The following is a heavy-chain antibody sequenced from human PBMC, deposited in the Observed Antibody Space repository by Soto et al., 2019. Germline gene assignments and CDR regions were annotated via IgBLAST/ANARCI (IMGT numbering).Heavy chain of an antibody. V-gene: IGHV1-69*01. D-gene: IGHD4-17*01. Sequence: QVQLVQSGAEVKKPGSSVKVSCKASGGTFSSYAISWVRQAPGQGLEWMGGIIPIFGTANYGQKFQGRVTITADESTSTAYMELRSLRSEDTAVYDCARSGDYDYGMDVWGQGTTVTVSS. CDR1: GGTFSSYA. CDR2: IIPIFGTA. J-gene: IGHJ6*02. CDR3: ARSGDYDYGMDV.